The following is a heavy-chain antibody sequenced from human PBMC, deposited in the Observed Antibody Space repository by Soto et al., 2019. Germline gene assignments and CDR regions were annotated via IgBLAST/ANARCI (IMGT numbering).Heavy chain of an antibody. CDR3: ERESRSNRGNWFDP. V-gene: IGHV3-33*01. Sequence: GGSLRLSCAASGFTFNLYGMHWVRQAPGKGLEWVAMIWFDGSHRYSADSVKGRFTISRDNSKNILYLQMDILRAEDTAIYYCERESRSNRGNWFDPWGQGTLVTVSP. J-gene: IGHJ5*02. D-gene: IGHD2-15*01. CDR2: IWFDGSHR. CDR1: GFTFNLYG.